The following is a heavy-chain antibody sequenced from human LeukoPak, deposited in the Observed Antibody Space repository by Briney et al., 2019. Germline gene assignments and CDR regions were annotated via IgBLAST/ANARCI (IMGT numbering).Heavy chain of an antibody. CDR1: EFTFSSYE. J-gene: IGHJ3*02. CDR2: ISSSGNTI. CDR3: ARERPGEDTFDI. D-gene: IGHD7-27*01. V-gene: IGHV3-48*03. Sequence: GGSLRLSCAASEFTFSSYEMNWVRQAPGQGLGWVSFISSSGNTIYYADSVKGRFIISRDNAKNSLYLQMNSLRTEDTAVYYCARERPGEDTFDIWGQGTMVTVSS.